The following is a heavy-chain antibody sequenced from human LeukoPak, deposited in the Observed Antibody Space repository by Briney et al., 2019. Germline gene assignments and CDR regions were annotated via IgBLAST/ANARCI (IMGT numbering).Heavy chain of an antibody. V-gene: IGHV3-21*01. D-gene: IGHD6-6*01. CDR2: ISSSSSYI. J-gene: IGHJ4*02. CDR3: ARGYSSSSPYSDY. CDR1: GFTFSSYS. Sequence: GGSLRLSCAASGFTFSSYSMNWVRQAPGKGLEWVSSISSSSSYIYYADSVKGRFTISRDNAKNSLYLQMNTLRAENTAVYYSARGYSSSSPYSDYWGQGTLLTVSS.